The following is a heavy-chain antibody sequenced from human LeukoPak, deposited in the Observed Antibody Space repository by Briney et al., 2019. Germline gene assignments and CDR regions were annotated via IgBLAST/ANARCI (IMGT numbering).Heavy chain of an antibody. CDR1: GFTFSNDG. CDR2: IRYDGRDK. CDR3: AKVDFNTDH. V-gene: IGHV3-30*02. Sequence: GESLRLSXAASGFTFSNDGMHWVRQAPGEGLEWVAFIRYDGRDKYYADSVKGRITISRDDSKHPLYLQMNSVRAEDTGVYYCAKVDFNTDHWGQGTLVTVSS. J-gene: IGHJ4*02. D-gene: IGHD3-3*01.